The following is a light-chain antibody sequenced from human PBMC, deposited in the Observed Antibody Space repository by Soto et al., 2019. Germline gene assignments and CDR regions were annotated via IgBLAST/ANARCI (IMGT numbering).Light chain of an antibody. CDR3: QQYGSSRT. Sequence: EIVLTQSPGTLSLSPGERATLSCRASQSVSSSYLAWYQQKPGQAPRLLIYGASSRATGIPDRFSGSGSGTDFTLTISRLEPEDFAMYYCQQYGSSRTFGQGTKVAIK. V-gene: IGKV3-20*01. J-gene: IGKJ1*01. CDR2: GAS. CDR1: QSVSSSY.